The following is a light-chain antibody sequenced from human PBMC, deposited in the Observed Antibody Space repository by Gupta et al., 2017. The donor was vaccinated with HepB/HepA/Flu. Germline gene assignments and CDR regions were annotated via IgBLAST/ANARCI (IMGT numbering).Light chain of an antibody. CDR1: SSDVGSYNY. CDR2: EVS. Sequence: QSALTQPASVSGSPGQSIAISCTGSSSDVGSYNYVSWYQQHPGKAPKLIIYEVSKRASGVSNRFFGSKSGNTASLTISGLQSEDEADYYCSSYSGIRMLYVFGAGTKVTVL. J-gene: IGLJ1*01. V-gene: IGLV2-14*01. CDR3: SSYSGIRMLYV.